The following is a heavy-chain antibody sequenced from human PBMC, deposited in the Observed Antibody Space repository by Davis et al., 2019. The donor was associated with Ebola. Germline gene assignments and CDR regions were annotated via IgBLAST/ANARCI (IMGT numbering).Heavy chain of an antibody. Sequence: GESPKTPRKGSGYSFTSYWIGWVRQMPGQGLVWIGIIYPGDSDTRYSPSFQGQVTISADKSISTAYLQWSSLKASDTAMYYCARGGGWELLGWFDPWGQGTLVTVSS. D-gene: IGHD1-26*01. CDR3: ARGGGWELLGWFDP. J-gene: IGHJ5*02. V-gene: IGHV5-51*01. CDR2: IYPGDSDT. CDR1: GYSFTSYW.